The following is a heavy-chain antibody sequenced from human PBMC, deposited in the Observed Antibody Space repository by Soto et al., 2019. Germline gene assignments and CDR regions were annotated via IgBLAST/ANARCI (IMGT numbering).Heavy chain of an antibody. CDR3: AKEDTSSGSLDY. CDR1: GFPFGENA. D-gene: IGHD6-19*01. CDR2: INDSGATT. Sequence: PGGSLRLSCAASGFPFGENAMSWVRQAPGKGLEWVSGINDSGATTYYADSVRGRFTISRDNSKNTLYLQMKSLRAEDSASYYCAKEDTSSGSLDYWGQGALVTVSS. V-gene: IGHV3-23*01. J-gene: IGHJ4*02.